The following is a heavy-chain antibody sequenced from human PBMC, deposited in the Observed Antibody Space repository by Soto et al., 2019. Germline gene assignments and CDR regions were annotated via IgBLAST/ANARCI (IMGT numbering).Heavy chain of an antibody. D-gene: IGHD2-2*02. Sequence: QVQLVQSGAEVKKPGASVKVSCKASGYTFTSYAMHWVRQAPGQRLEWMGWINAGNGNTKYSQKVQGRVTITRDTSASTAYMELSSLRSEDTAVYYCAKSATVPAAIAYWGQGTLVTVSS. CDR1: GYTFTSYA. V-gene: IGHV1-3*01. J-gene: IGHJ4*02. CDR2: INAGNGNT. CDR3: AKSATVPAAIAY.